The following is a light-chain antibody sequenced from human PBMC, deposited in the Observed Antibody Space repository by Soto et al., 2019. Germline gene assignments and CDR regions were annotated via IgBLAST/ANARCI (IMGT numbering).Light chain of an antibody. CDR2: KAS. CDR1: QSISSW. J-gene: IGKJ1*01. V-gene: IGKV1-5*03. CDR3: QQYHGYSLT. Sequence: DIQMTQPPSTLSASVGDRVTVTCRASQSISSWLAWYQQKAGKAPKLLIYKASALESGVPSRFSGSGSGTEFILTISGLQPDDFATYYCQQYHGYSLTFGQGTKVDI.